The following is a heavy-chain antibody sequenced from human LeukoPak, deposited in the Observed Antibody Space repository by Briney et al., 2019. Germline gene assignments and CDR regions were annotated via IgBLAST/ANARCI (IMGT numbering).Heavy chain of an antibody. CDR2: INPNTGDK. J-gene: IGHJ5*01. D-gene: IGHD5-12*01. CDR1: GYTFNAYL. Sequence: ASVKVSCKASGYTFNAYLMYWVRQAPGQGLEWMGWINPNTGDKMYSRKFQGRFTITRDTSITSAYMELSSLTSDDTAVYYCAGRGRSDPIVAPENWFDSWGQGTLVTVSS. CDR3: AGRGRSDPIVAPENWFDS. V-gene: IGHV1-2*02.